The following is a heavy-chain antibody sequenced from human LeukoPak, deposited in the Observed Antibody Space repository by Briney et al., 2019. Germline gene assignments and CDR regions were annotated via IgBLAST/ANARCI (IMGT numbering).Heavy chain of an antibody. J-gene: IGHJ6*02. V-gene: IGHV3-23*01. CDR3: AKPISSGSFYYGMDV. D-gene: IGHD6-19*01. CDR1: GFTFSSYA. CDR2: ISGSGGST. Sequence: GGSLRLSCAASGFTFSSYAMSWVRQAPGKGLEWVSAISGSGGSTYYADSVKGRFTISRDNSKNTLYLQMNSLRAEDTAVYYCAKPISSGSFYYGMDVWGQGTTVTVSS.